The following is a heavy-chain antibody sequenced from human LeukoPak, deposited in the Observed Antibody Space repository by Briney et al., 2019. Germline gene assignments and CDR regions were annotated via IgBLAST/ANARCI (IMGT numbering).Heavy chain of an antibody. Sequence: PSETLSLTCAVYGGSLSGYYWSWIGQPPGKGLEWIGEINHSGSTNYNPSLKSRVTISVDTSKNQFSLKLSSVTDADTAVYYCARGKVATIEYWGQGTPVTVSS. V-gene: IGHV4-34*01. CDR2: INHSGST. CDR3: ARGKVATIEY. D-gene: IGHD5-12*01. CDR1: GGSLSGYY. J-gene: IGHJ4*02.